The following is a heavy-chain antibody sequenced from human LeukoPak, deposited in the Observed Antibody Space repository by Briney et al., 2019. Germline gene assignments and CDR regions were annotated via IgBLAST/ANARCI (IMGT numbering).Heavy chain of an antibody. CDR1: GYIFTNYG. CDR2: ISGYNGHT. D-gene: IGHD3-10*01. V-gene: IGHV1-18*01. J-gene: IGHJ5*02. CDR3: ARDGITMLQNWFDP. Sequence: ASVKVSCKASGYIFTNYGISWVRQAPGQGLEWMGWISGYNGHTHYAQKFQGRVTITADESTSTAYMELSSLRSEDTAVYYCARDGITMLQNWFDPWGQGTLVTVSS.